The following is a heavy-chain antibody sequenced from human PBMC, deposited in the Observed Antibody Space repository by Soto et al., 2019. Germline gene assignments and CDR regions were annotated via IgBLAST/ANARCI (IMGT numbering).Heavy chain of an antibody. V-gene: IGHV3-23*01. CDR3: AKVNRSSDSYRDDGMDV. CDR2: ISGSGGST. J-gene: IGHJ6*02. Sequence: PXVSVRRSCAASGFTFSSYHMSWVRHAPGKGLEWVSAISGSGGSTYYADSVKGRFTISRDNSKNTLYLQMNSLRAEDTAVYYCAKVNRSSDSYRDDGMDVWGQGTTGTVSS. CDR1: GFTFSSYH. D-gene: IGHD5-18*01.